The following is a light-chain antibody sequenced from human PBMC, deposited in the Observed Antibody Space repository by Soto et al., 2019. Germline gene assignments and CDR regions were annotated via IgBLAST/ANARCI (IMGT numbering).Light chain of an antibody. J-gene: IGKJ1*01. CDR2: DAS. CDR3: QQSYSSSWT. Sequence: EIVLTQSPATLSLSPGERATLSCRTSQSVSKYFAWYQQKPGRAPRLLIYDASSRATGIPARFIGSGSGTDFTLTIISLEPEDFAIYYCQQSYSSSWTFGQGTTVEIK. V-gene: IGKV3-11*01. CDR1: QSVSKY.